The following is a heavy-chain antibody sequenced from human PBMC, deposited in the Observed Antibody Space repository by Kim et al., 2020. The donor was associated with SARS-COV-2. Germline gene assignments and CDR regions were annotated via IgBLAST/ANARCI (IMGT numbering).Heavy chain of an antibody. CDR2: ISSSSSTI. D-gene: IGHD6-19*01. CDR3: ARDWLNAGYSSGWYANGFDY. Sequence: GGSLRLSCAASGFTFSSYSMNWVRQAPGKGLEWVSYISSSSSTIYYADSVKGRFTISRDNAKNSLYLQMNSLRDEDTAVYYCARDWLNAGYSSGWYANGFDYWGQGTLVTVSS. J-gene: IGHJ4*02. CDR1: GFTFSSYS. V-gene: IGHV3-48*02.